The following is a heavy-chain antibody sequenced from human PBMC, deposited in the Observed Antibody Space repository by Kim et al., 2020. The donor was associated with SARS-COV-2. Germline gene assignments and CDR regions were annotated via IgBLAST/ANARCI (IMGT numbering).Heavy chain of an antibody. J-gene: IGHJ5*02. CDR3: ARGGYSSTWYNWFDP. CDR2: IDPSDSYT. Sequence: GESLKISCKGSGYSFTSYWISWVRQMPGKGLEWMGRIDPSDSYTSYSPSFQGHVTISADKSISTAYLQWSSLKAADTAMYYCARGGYSSTWYNWFDPWGQGNLVTVSS. CDR1: GYSFTSYW. V-gene: IGHV5-10-1*01. D-gene: IGHD6-13*01.